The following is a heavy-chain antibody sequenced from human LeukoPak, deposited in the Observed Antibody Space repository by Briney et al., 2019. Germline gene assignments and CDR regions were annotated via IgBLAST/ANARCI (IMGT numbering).Heavy chain of an antibody. Sequence: GGSLRLSCAASGFTFSNYAMTGVRQAPGKGLEWVSAISGSGPNTYYADSVKGRFTISRDNSKNTLYLQMNSLRADDTAVYYCAIGFYGGPFDYWGQGTLVTVSS. CDR2: ISGSGPNT. D-gene: IGHD4-17*01. CDR3: AIGFYGGPFDY. V-gene: IGHV3-23*01. CDR1: GFTFSNYA. J-gene: IGHJ4*02.